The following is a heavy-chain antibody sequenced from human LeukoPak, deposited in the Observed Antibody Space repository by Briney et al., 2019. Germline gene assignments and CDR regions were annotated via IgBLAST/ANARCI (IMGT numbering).Heavy chain of an antibody. CDR3: ARLGPRYDILTGNGRTSFVFDY. D-gene: IGHD3-9*01. J-gene: IGHJ4*02. V-gene: IGHV4-61*01. CDR2: IYYSGST. CDR1: GGSISSGSYY. Sequence: PSETLSLTCTVSGGSISSGSYYWGWIRQPPGKGLEWIGYIYYSGSTNYNPSLKSRVTISVDTSKNQFSLKLSSVTAADTAVYYCARLGPRYDILTGNGRTSFVFDYWGQGTLVTVSS.